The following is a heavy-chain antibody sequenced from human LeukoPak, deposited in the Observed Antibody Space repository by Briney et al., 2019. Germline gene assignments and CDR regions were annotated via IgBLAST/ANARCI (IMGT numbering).Heavy chain of an antibody. D-gene: IGHD6-19*01. CDR3: ARGQKFIAVALYYYYYMDV. V-gene: IGHV1-8*03. J-gene: IGHJ6*03. CDR2: MNPNSGNT. CDR1: GYTFTSYD. Sequence: ASVKVSCKASGYTFTSYDINWVRQATGQGLEWMGWMNPNSGNTGYAQKFQGRVTITRNTSISTVYMELSSLRSEDTAVYYCARGQKFIAVALYYYYYMDVWGKGTTVTVSS.